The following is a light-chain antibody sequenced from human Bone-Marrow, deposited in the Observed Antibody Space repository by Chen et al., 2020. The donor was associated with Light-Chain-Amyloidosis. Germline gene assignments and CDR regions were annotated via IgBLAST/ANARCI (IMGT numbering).Light chain of an antibody. CDR2: GSS. CDR3: PQYGTSPLT. J-gene: IGKJ4*01. Sequence: EIVLTQSPGTLSLSPGEGANLSCRASQTISSNYLTWYQQKLGQVPRLRIYGSSSRATGIPDKFTGSGSGTDFTLTINRLEPEDFAMYYCPQYGTSPLTFGGGTKVEIK. CDR1: QTISSNY. V-gene: IGKV3-20*01.